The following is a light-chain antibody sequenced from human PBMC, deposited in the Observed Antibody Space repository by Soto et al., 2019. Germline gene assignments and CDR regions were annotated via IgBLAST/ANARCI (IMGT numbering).Light chain of an antibody. CDR3: GTWDSSLSAFYV. Sequence: QSVLTQPPSVSAAPGQKVTISCSGSSSNIGNNYVSWYKQLPGTAPKLLIYDNNKRPSGIPDRFSGSKSGTSATLGITGLQTGDEADYYCGTWDSSLSAFYVFGTGTKLTVL. CDR2: DNN. V-gene: IGLV1-51*01. CDR1: SSNIGNNY. J-gene: IGLJ1*01.